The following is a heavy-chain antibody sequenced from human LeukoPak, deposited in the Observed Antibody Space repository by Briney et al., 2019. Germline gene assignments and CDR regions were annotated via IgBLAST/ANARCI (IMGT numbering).Heavy chain of an antibody. D-gene: IGHD6-19*01. CDR3: AKDRLPDSAWSLDS. J-gene: IGHJ4*02. V-gene: IGHV3-23*01. CDR1: GFTFSGFS. Sequence: GGSLRLSCAASGFTFSGFSMSWVRQSPEKGLEWVSSLYPNSNKIYYADSVKGRFTISRDNSKNTLFLQMSNLRAEDTAIYYCAKDRLPDSAWSLDSWGRGTLVTVPS. CDR2: LYPNSNKI.